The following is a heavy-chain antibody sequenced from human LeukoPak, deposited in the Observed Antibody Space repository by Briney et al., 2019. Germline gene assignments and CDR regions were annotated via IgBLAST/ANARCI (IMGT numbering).Heavy chain of an antibody. CDR2: ISGGGDAT. CDR1: DFSFITYA. V-gene: IGHV3-23*01. J-gene: IGHJ4*02. D-gene: IGHD3-10*01. CDR3: ARGIPYGSGSYPDY. Sequence: PGGSLRLSCAASDFSFITYAMSWVRQAPGKGLEWVSTISGGGDATYYADSVKGRFTISRDNSKNTLYLQMNSLRAEDTAVYYCARGIPYGSGSYPDYWGQGTLVTVSS.